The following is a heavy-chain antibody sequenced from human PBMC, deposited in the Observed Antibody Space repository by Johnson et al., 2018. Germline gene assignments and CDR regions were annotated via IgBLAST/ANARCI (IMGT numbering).Heavy chain of an antibody. CDR3: AKDRGTTGTRYYYYGMDV. CDR1: GFTFDDYA. V-gene: IGHV3-9*01. J-gene: IGHJ6*02. Sequence: EVQLLESGGGLVQPGRSLRLSCAASGFTFDDYAMHWVRQAPGKGLEWVSGISWNSGSICYADSVKGRFTISRDNAKNSLYLQMNSLRAEDTAWYYCAKDRGTTGTRYYYYGMDVWGQGTTVTVSS. CDR2: ISWNSGSI. D-gene: IGHD4-17*01.